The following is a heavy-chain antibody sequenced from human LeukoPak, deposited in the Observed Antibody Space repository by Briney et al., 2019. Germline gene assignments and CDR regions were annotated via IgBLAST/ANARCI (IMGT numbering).Heavy chain of an antibody. Sequence: SETLSLTCTVSGGSISSYYWSWIRQPPGKGLEWIGEINHSGCTNYSPSLKSRVTISVDTSKNQFSLKLSSVTAADTDVYYCARGIGGLRYFDWLPYFDYWGQGTLVTVSS. CDR3: ARGIGGLRYFDWLPYFDY. CDR1: GGSISSYY. V-gene: IGHV4-34*01. CDR2: INHSGCT. D-gene: IGHD3-9*01. J-gene: IGHJ4*02.